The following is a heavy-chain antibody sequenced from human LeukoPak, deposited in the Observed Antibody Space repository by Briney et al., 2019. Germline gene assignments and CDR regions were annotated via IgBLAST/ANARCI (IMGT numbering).Heavy chain of an antibody. V-gene: IGHV3-33*01. CDR1: GFTFSSYG. CDR3: AALLTSVENGISYEVGYFQH. Sequence: QPGGSLRLSCAASGFTFSSYGMHWVRQAPGKGLEWVAVIWYDGSNKYYADSVKGRFTISRDNSKNTLYLQMNSLRAEEAAIYYCAALLTSVENGISYEVGYFQHWGQGTLVIVSS. J-gene: IGHJ1*01. D-gene: IGHD3-3*01. CDR2: IWYDGSNK.